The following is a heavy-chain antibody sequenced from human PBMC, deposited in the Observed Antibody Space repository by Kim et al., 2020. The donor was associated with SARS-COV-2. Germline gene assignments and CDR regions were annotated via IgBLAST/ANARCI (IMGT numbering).Heavy chain of an antibody. V-gene: IGHV4-39*01. CDR1: GGSISSSSYY. Sequence: SETLSLTCTVSGGSISSSSYYWGWIRQPPGKGLEWIGSIYYSGSTYYNPSLKSRVTISVDTSKNQFSLKLSSVTAADTAVYYCASPGGRSGYYYDSSGYSYYYWGQGTLVTVSS. J-gene: IGHJ4*02. CDR3: ASPGGRSGYYYDSSGYSYYY. D-gene: IGHD3-22*01. CDR2: IYYSGST.